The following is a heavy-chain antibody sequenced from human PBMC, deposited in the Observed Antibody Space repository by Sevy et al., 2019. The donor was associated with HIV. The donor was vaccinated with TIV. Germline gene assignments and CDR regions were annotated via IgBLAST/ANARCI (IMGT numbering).Heavy chain of an antibody. CDR3: ARGARGTLPSYYYYTLNI. CDR2: IYPGDSDT. D-gene: IGHD3-16*01. Sequence: GESLKISCKGSGYSFTDYWIGWVRQKPGKGLEWMGIIYPGDSDTIYSPSFQGQVTISVDKSITTAYLQWSSLKTSDTAIFYCARGARGTLPSYYYYTLNIRGQGTTVTVSS. J-gene: IGHJ6*02. CDR1: GYSFTDYW. V-gene: IGHV5-51*01.